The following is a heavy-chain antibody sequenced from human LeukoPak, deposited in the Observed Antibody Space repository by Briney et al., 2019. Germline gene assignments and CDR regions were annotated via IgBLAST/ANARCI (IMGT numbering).Heavy chain of an antibody. Sequence: SETLSLTCTVSGGSITSYYWTWIRQPPGEGLQWIGYIYYTGSTNYNPSLKSRVTLSVDTSNNEVSLKLRSVTAADTAVYYCARVGVEVELATFDYWGRGTLVAVSS. CDR1: GGSITSYY. J-gene: IGHJ4*02. CDR3: ARVGVEVELATFDY. CDR2: IYYTGST. D-gene: IGHD5-24*01. V-gene: IGHV4-59*01.